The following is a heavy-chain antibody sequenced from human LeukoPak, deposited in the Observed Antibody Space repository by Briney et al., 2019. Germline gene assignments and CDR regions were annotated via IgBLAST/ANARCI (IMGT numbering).Heavy chain of an antibody. CDR3: ARGVVVPAAIPYYYYYYMDV. V-gene: IGHV1-69*05. J-gene: IGHJ6*03. CDR1: GGTFSSYA. CDR2: IIPIFGTA. Sequence: ASVKVSCKASGGTFSSYAISWVRQAPGQGLEWMGGIIPIFGTANYAQKFQGRVTITTDESTSTAYMELSSLRSEDTAVYYCARGVVVPAAIPYYYYYYMDVWGKGTTVTVS. D-gene: IGHD2-2*02.